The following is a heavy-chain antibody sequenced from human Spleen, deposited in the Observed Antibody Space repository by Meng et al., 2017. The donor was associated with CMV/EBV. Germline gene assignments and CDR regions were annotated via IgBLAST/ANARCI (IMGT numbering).Heavy chain of an antibody. Sequence: DCTMHWVRQAPGKGLQWVSLISWDGGSTYYADSVKGRFTISRDNSKNSLYLQMNSLRTEDTALYYCAMIVGYCSSTSCTNSLLSDYWGQGTLVTVSS. V-gene: IGHV3-43*01. J-gene: IGHJ4*02. D-gene: IGHD2-2*01. CDR2: ISWDGGST. CDR1: DCT. CDR3: AMIVGYCSSTSCTNSLLSDY.